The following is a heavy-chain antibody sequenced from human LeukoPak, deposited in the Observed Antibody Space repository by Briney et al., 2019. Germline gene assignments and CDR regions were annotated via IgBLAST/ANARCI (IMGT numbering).Heavy chain of an antibody. Sequence: ASVKVSCKASGYTFTSYGISWVRQAPGQGLEWMGWISAYNGNTNYAQKLQGRVTMTTDTSTSTAYMELRSLRSEDTAVYYCARDRYDSSGYLGSYFQHWGQGTLVTVSS. CDR1: GYTFTSYG. CDR2: ISAYNGNT. D-gene: IGHD3-22*01. V-gene: IGHV1-18*01. J-gene: IGHJ1*01. CDR3: ARDRYDSSGYLGSYFQH.